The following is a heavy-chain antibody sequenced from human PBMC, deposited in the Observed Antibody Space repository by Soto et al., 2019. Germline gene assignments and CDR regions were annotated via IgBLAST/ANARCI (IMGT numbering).Heavy chain of an antibody. CDR3: TTRVWFGELDCDY. J-gene: IGHJ4*02. V-gene: IGHV3-15*01. CDR1: GFTFSNAW. CDR2: IKSKTDGGTT. D-gene: IGHD3-10*01. Sequence: GGSLRLSCAASGFTFSNAWMSWVRQAPGKGLEWVGRIKSKTDGGTTDYAAPVKGRFTISRDDSKNTLYLQMNSLKTEDTAVYSCTTRVWFGELDCDYWGQRTLVTV.